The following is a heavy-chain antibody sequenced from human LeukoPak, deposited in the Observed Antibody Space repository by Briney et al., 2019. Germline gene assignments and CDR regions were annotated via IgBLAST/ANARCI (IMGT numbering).Heavy chain of an antibody. CDR3: AKDSPGNDFWSGYYY. Sequence: GGSLRLSCAASGFTVSGNYMSWVRQAPGKGLERVSAISGSGGSTYYADSVKGRFTISRDNSKNTLYLQMNSLRAEDTAVYYCAKDSPGNDFWSGYYYWGQGTLVTVSS. CDR1: GFTVSGNY. D-gene: IGHD3-3*01. CDR2: ISGSGGST. J-gene: IGHJ4*02. V-gene: IGHV3-23*01.